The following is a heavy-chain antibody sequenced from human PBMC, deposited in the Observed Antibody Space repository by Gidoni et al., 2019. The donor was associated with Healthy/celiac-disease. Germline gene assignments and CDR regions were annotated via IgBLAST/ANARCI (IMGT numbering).Heavy chain of an antibody. CDR1: GFTFSSYE. Sequence: EVQLVESGGGLVQPGGSLRLSCAASGFTFSSYEMNWVRQAPGKGLEWVSYISSSGSTIYYADSVKGRFTISRDNAKNSLYLQMNSLRAEDTAVYYCASSESSGWYGGGYWGQGTLVTVSS. CDR3: ASSESSGWYGGGY. V-gene: IGHV3-48*03. D-gene: IGHD6-19*01. CDR2: ISSSGSTI. J-gene: IGHJ4*02.